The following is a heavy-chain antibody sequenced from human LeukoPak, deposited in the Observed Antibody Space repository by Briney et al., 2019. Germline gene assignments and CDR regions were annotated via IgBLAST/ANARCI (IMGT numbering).Heavy chain of an antibody. CDR2: IYYSGSS. J-gene: IGHJ4*02. CDR3: ARDLARGRSGLDY. Sequence: SETLSLTCTVSGGSVSSYYWNWVRQPPGKGLEWIGYIYYSGSSNYNPSLKSRVTISVDTSKNQFSLKLSSVTAADTAMYYCARDLARGRSGLDYWGQGALVTVSS. CDR1: GGSVSSYY. D-gene: IGHD3-3*01. V-gene: IGHV4-59*02.